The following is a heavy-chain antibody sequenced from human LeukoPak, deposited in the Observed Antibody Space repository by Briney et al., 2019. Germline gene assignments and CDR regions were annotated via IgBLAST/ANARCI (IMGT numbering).Heavy chain of an antibody. CDR1: GGSISSYY. V-gene: IGHV4-59*08. D-gene: IGHD6-13*01. J-gene: IGHJ4*02. Sequence: SETLSLTCTVSGGSISSYYWSWLRQPPGRGLEWIGYVYYSGSTNYNSSLKSRVTISVDTSQNQFSLNLRSVTAADTAVYYCARHEAGTYLQYWGQGALVIVSA. CDR3: ARHEAGTYLQY. CDR2: VYYSGST.